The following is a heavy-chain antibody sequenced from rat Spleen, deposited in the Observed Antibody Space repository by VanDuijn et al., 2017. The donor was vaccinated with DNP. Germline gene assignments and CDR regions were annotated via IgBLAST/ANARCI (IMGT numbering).Heavy chain of an antibody. V-gene: IGHV5-41*01. Sequence: EVQLVESGGGLVQPGSSLKVSCVASGFTFSSYVMHWFRQAPENGLEWLAFINTDSSKIHYAETVNGRFTISRDNAKNTVDMQLSSLWSEDTAMYYCARERGYSRYFDYWGQGVMVTVSS. CDR3: ARERGYSRYFDY. D-gene: IGHD4-3*01. J-gene: IGHJ2*01. CDR1: GFTFSSYV. CDR2: INTDSSKI.